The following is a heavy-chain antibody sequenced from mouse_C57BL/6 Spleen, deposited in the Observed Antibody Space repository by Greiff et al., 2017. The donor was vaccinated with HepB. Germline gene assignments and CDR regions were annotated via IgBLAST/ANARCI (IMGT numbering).Heavy chain of an antibody. CDR1: GYTFTSYW. J-gene: IGHJ2*01. V-gene: IGHV1-50*01. CDR3: ARTNYYGSSYGY. CDR2: IDPSDSYT. D-gene: IGHD1-1*01. Sequence: VRLQQSGAELVKPGASVKLSCKASGYTFTSYWMQWVKQRPGQGLEWIGEIDPSDSYTNYNQKFKGKATLTVDTSSSTAYMQLSSLTSEDSAVYYCARTNYYGSSYGYWGQGTTLTVSS.